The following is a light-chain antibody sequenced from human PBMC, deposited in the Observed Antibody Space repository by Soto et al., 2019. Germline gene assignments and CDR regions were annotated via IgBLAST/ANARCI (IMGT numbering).Light chain of an antibody. CDR1: QSISSY. V-gene: IGKV1-5*03. Sequence: DIQMTHSPSTLSASVGDRVTITCRASQSISSYLSWYQQKPGKAPKLLIYKASSLESGVPSRFSGSGSGTEFTLTISSLQPDDFATYYCQHYNSYSEEFGQGTKVDIK. CDR3: QHYNSYSEE. CDR2: KAS. J-gene: IGKJ1*01.